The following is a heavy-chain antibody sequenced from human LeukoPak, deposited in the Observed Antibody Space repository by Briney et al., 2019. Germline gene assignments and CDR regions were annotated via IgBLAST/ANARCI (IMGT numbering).Heavy chain of an antibody. CDR1: GFTFSSYS. CDR2: ISSSSSYI. CDR3: ARGSPSGYYLNY. D-gene: IGHD3-22*01. Sequence: PGGSLRLSCAASGFTFSSYSMNWVRQAPGKGLEWVSSISSSSSYIYYADSVKGRFTISRDNAKNSLYLQMNSLRAEDTAVYYCARGSPSGYYLNYWGQGTLVTVSS. J-gene: IGHJ4*02. V-gene: IGHV3-21*01.